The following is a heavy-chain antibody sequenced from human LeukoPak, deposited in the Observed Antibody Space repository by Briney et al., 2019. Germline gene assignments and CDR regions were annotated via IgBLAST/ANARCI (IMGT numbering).Heavy chain of an antibody. CDR2: IKEDGTEK. Sequence: GGSLRLSCAGSGFTFSDFWMTWVRQTPGKGLEWVANIKEDGTEKNLVDSVKGRFTISRDNTKNLLFLQINSLRVEDTAVYYCARETPRRGETRDGYRWGQGTVVTVSS. CDR3: ARETPRRGETRDGYR. J-gene: IGHJ4*02. D-gene: IGHD5-24*01. V-gene: IGHV3-7*01. CDR1: GFTFSDFW.